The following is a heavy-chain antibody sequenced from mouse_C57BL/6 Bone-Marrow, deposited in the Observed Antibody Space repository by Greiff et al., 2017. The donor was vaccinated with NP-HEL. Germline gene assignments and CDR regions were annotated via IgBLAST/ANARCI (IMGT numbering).Heavy chain of an antibody. CDR2: IDPSDSYT. J-gene: IGHJ3*01. CDR3: ARFITTVVEGFAY. Sequence: VKLQQPGAELVRPGTSVKLSCKASGYTFTSYWMHWVKQRPGQGLEWIGVIDPSDSYTNYNQKFKGKATLTVDTSSSTAYMQLSSLTSEDSAVYYCARFITTVVEGFAYWGQGTLVTVSA. V-gene: IGHV1-59*01. CDR1: GYTFTSYW. D-gene: IGHD1-1*01.